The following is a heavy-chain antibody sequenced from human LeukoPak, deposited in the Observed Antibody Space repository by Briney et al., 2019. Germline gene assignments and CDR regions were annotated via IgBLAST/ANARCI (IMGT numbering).Heavy chain of an antibody. D-gene: IGHD2-2*01. Sequence: SETLSLTCAVYGGSFSGYYWSWIRQPPGKGLEWIGEINHSGSTNYNPSLKSRVTISVDTSKNQFSLKLSSVTAADTAMYYCARGLGIIVVVPAAIGGNWFDPWGQGTLVTVSS. CDR3: ARGLGIIVVVPAAIGGNWFDP. CDR1: GGSFSGYY. J-gene: IGHJ5*02. V-gene: IGHV4-34*01. CDR2: INHSGST.